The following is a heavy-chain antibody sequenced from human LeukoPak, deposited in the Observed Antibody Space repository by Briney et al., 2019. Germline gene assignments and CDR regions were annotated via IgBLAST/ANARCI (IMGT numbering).Heavy chain of an antibody. Sequence: GGSLRPSCAASGFTASSNYMSWVRQAPGKGLGWVSVIYSGGSTYYADSVKGRFTISRDNSKNTLYLQMNSLRAEDTAVYYCAIDLVVPAATAALYYYYGMDVWGKGTTVTVSS. J-gene: IGHJ6*04. D-gene: IGHD2-2*01. V-gene: IGHV3-53*01. CDR3: AIDLVVPAATAALYYYYGMDV. CDR2: IYSGGST. CDR1: GFTASSNY.